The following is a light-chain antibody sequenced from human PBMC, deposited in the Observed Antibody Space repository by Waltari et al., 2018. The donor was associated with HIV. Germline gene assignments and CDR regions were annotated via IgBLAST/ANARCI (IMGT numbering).Light chain of an antibody. V-gene: IGKV3-20*01. CDR3: QQYGSTRTST. Sequence: IVLTQSSGTLSLSPGKRATLSCRASQRVSSSYLAWYQQKPGQAPRLLIYGASSRATGIPYRFSGSGPGTDFNLTNSRLEPEDFAVYYCQQYGSTRTSTFGQATRLEI. J-gene: IGKJ5*01. CDR2: GAS. CDR1: QRVSSSY.